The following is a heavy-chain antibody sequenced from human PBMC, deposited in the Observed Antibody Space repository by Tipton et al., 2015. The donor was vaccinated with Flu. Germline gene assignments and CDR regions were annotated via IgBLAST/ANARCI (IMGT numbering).Heavy chain of an antibody. CDR3: VRDTVAVAGTYYGMDV. CDR2: LSYGGNT. V-gene: IGHV4-59*01. CDR1: GGSISSYY. J-gene: IGHJ6*02. D-gene: IGHD6-19*01. Sequence: LVQPSETLSLTCTVSGGSISSYYWSWVRQPPGKGLEWIGFLSYGGNTNYNPSLKSRVTISVDTSKNQFSLKLTSVTAADTAVYYCVRDTVAVAGTYYGMDVWGQGTTVTVSS.